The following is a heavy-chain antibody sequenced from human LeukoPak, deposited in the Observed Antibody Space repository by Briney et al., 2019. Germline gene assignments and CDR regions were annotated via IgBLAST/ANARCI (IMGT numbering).Heavy chain of an antibody. D-gene: IGHD2-2*01. CDR1: GGSISSNNYY. CDR2: IYYTGST. CDR3: ARGALPIVVVPAAISMDV. J-gene: IGHJ6*02. V-gene: IGHV4-39*01. Sequence: SETLSLTCSVSGGSISSNNYYWGWIRQPPGKGLEWIGSIYYTGSTYNNPSLKARVTISADASKNQFSLKLNSVTAADTAVYYCARGALPIVVVPAAISMDVWGQGTTVTVSS.